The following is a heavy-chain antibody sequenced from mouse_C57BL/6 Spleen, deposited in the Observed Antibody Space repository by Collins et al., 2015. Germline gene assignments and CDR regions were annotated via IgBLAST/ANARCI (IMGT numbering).Heavy chain of an antibody. Sequence: EVNLLQSGGGLVEPGGPLKVFCAASGIDFSRYWMSWARRAPGKGLEWIGEINPDSRTINYAPSLKDKFIISRDNAKNTLYLQMNKVRSEDTALYYCARLGYYGWFAYWGQGTLVTVSA. D-gene: IGHD2-3*01. J-gene: IGHJ3*01. V-gene: IGHV4-1*01. CDR2: INPDSRTI. CDR1: GIDFSRYW. CDR3: ARLGYYGWFAY.